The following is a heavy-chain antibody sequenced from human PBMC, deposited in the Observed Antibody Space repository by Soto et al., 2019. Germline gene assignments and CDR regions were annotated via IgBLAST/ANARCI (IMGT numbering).Heavy chain of an antibody. CDR1: GFTFSSYG. CDR3: AKVRDYYDRDAFDI. CDR2: ISYDGSNK. V-gene: IGHV3-30*18. Sequence: QVQLVESGGGVVQPGRSLRLSCAASGFTFSSYGMHWVRQAPGKGLEWVAVISYDGSNKYYADSVKGRFTISRDNSKNTLYLQINSLRAEDTAVYYCAKVRDYYDRDAFDIWGQGTMVTVSS. J-gene: IGHJ3*02. D-gene: IGHD3-10*02.